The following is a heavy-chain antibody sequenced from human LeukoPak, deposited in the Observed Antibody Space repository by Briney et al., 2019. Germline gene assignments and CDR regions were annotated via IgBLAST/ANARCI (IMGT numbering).Heavy chain of an antibody. CDR1: GGSFSGYY. CDR2: INHSGST. J-gene: IGHJ5*02. D-gene: IGHD3-3*01. V-gene: IGHV4-34*01. CDR3: ARLSAFFCSKRDWFDP. Sequence: PSETLSLTCAVYGGSFSGYYWSWVRQPPGKGLEWIGEINHSGSTNYYPSLKSRVTISVDTSKNQFSLKLSSVTAADTAVYYCARLSAFFCSKRDWFDPWGQGTLVTVSS.